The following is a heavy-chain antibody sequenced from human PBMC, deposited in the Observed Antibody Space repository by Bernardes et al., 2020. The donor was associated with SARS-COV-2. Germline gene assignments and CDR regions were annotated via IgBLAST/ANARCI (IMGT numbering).Heavy chain of an antibody. CDR2: IYPGDSDT. CDR3: ARRDYYDSSGYDAYYFDY. D-gene: IGHD3-22*01. J-gene: IGHJ4*02. CDR1: GYSFTSYW. Sequence: GESLKISCKGSGYSFTSYWIGWVRQMPGKGLEWMGIIYPGDSDTRYSPSFQGQVTISADKSISTAYLQWSSLKASDTAMYYCARRDYYDSSGYDAYYFDYWGQGTLVTVSS. V-gene: IGHV5-51*01.